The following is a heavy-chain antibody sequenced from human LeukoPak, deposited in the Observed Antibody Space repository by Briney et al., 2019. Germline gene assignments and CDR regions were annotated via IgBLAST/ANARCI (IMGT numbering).Heavy chain of an antibody. CDR2: IYYSGST. CDR1: GGSVSSGDYY. J-gene: IGHJ4*02. Sequence: SETLSLTCTVSGGSVSSGDYYWSWIRQPPGKGLEWIGYIYYSGSTYYNPSLKSRVTISVDTSENQFSLKLSPVTAADTAVYYCARGQPYYDFWSGKGGFDYWGQGTLVTVSS. D-gene: IGHD3-3*01. CDR3: ARGQPYYDFWSGKGGFDY. V-gene: IGHV4-30-4*08.